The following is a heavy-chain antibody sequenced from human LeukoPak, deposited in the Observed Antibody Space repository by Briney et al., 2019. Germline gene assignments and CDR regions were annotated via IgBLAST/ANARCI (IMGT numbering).Heavy chain of an antibody. CDR2: ISYDGSNK. Sequence: GGSLRLSCTASGFTFSTYAMHWVRQAPGKGLERVAVISYDGSNKYYADSVKGRFTISRDNSKNTLYLQMNSLRAEDTAVYYCAKSKAAAAPEAYYYGMAVWGQGTTVTVSS. CDR1: GFTFSTYA. V-gene: IGHV3-30*18. CDR3: AKSKAAAAPEAYYYGMAV. D-gene: IGHD6-13*01. J-gene: IGHJ6*02.